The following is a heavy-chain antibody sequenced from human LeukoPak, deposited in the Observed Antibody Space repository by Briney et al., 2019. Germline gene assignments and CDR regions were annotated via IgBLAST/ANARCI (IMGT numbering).Heavy chain of an antibody. CDR1: GGSITSSNYY. V-gene: IGHV4-39*07. J-gene: IGHJ4*02. Sequence: PSETLSLTCTVSGGSITSSNYYWGWIRQPPGKGLEWIGSFYYSGSTNYNPSLKSRVTISVDTSKNQFSLKLSSVTAADTAVYYCARGIQLWIYLYYYDSSGYYVFDYWGQGTLVTVSS. D-gene: IGHD3-22*01. CDR2: FYYSGST. CDR3: ARGIQLWIYLYYYDSSGYYVFDY.